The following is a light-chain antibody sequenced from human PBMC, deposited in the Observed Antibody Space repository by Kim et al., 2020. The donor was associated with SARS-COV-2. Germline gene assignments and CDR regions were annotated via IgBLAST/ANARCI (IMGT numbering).Light chain of an antibody. CDR1: GSNIGAGYD. Sequence: RVTISSTGRGSNIGAGYDVHWYQQLPGTAHKLLIYGNSNRPSGVPDRFSGSKSGTSASLAITGLQAEDEADYYCQSYDSSLSGSVFGGGTKVTVL. V-gene: IGLV1-40*01. CDR3: QSYDSSLSGSV. CDR2: GNS. J-gene: IGLJ2*01.